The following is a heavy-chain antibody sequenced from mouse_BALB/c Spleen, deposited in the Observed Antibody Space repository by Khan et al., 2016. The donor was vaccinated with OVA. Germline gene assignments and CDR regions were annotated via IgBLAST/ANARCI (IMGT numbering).Heavy chain of an antibody. Sequence: VQLQQSGAELVRPGALVKLSCKASGFNINDYYIHWVKQRPEQGLEWIGWIDPVNGNTIYDPKFQGKASMTADTSSNTAYLQLSSLTSEDTAVYDCARGDYEAMDYWGQGTSVTVSS. V-gene: IGHV14-1*02. D-gene: IGHD2-4*01. CDR1: GFNINDYY. CDR2: IDPVNGNT. CDR3: ARGDYEAMDY. J-gene: IGHJ4*01.